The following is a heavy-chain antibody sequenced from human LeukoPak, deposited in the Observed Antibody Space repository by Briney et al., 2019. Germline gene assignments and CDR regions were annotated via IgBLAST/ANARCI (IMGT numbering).Heavy chain of an antibody. Sequence: GGSLRLSCAASVFTFSTYWMTWARQAPGKGLEWVATIKPDGSEKYYVDSVKGRFTISRDNDKNSLYLQMNSLRAEDTAVYYCAKPSRSSSNEYWGQGTLVTVSS. CDR1: VFTFSTYW. D-gene: IGHD6-13*01. V-gene: IGHV3-7*05. CDR3: AKPSRSSSNEY. J-gene: IGHJ4*02. CDR2: IKPDGSEK.